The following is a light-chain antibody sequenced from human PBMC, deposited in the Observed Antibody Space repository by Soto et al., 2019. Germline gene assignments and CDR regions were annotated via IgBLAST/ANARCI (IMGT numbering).Light chain of an antibody. CDR3: QQSYSTPYT. CDR1: QRISSY. J-gene: IGKJ2*01. V-gene: IGKV1-39*01. CDR2: AAS. Sequence: DIQMTQSPSSLSASVGDRVTITCRASQRISSYLNWYQQKPGKAPKILIYAASSLQSGVPSRFSGSGSGTDFTLTISSLQPEDFATYYCQQSYSTPYTFGQGTKLEIK.